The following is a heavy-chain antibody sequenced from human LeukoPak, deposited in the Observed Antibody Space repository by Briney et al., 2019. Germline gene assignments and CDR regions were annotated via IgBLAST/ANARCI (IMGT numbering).Heavy chain of an antibody. CDR1: GGSISTYY. CDR3: TRNYDSSGYTTFGY. D-gene: IGHD3-22*01. Sequence: SETLSLTCTVSGGSISTYYWSWIRQPPGKGLEWIGHIYYSGSTNYNPSLKSRVTIAVDTSKNHFSLKLSSVTAADTAVCYCTRNYDSSGYTTFGYWGRGTLVTVSS. V-gene: IGHV4-59*01. J-gene: IGHJ4*02. CDR2: IYYSGST.